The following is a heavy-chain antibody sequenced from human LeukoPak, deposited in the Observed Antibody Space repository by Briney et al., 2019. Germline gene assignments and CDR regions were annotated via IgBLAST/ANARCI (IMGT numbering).Heavy chain of an antibody. J-gene: IGHJ4*02. V-gene: IGHV3-30-3*01. CDR1: GFTFSSYA. D-gene: IGHD3-10*01. Sequence: GGSLRLSCAASGFTFSSYAMHWVRQAPGKGLEWVAVISYDGSNKYYADSVKGRFTISRDNSKNTLYLQMDSLRAEDTAVYYCARGRLSYYVSGSPPFDYWGQGTLVTVSS. CDR2: ISYDGSNK. CDR3: ARGRLSYYVSGSPPFDY.